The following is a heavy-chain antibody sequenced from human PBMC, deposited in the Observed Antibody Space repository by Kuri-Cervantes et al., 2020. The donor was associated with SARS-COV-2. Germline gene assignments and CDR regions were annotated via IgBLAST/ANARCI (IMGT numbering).Heavy chain of an antibody. CDR2: VIPIFGTG. J-gene: IGHJ4*02. CDR3: ARDSEYCGSTTCYIEQ. D-gene: IGHD2-2*02. Sequence: SVKVSCKASGGAFNSHAISWVRQAPGQGLEWMGRVIPIFGTGDNAQKFQDRITITADTSTRTAYMELSSLTSEDTAVYYCARDSEYCGSTTCYIEQWGQGTLVTVSS. V-gene: IGHV1-69*06. CDR1: GGAFNSHA.